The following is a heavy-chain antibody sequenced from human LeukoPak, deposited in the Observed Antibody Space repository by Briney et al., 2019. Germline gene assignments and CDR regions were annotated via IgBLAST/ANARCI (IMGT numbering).Heavy chain of an antibody. Sequence: ASVKVSCKTSGYTFTSYDINWVRQATGQGLEWMGWMNPNSGNTDYAQKFQGRVTMTRNTSISTAYMELSSLRSEDTAVYYCASASGSYDAFDIWGQGTMVTVSS. CDR1: GYTFTSYD. D-gene: IGHD1-26*01. J-gene: IGHJ3*02. V-gene: IGHV1-8*01. CDR2: MNPNSGNT. CDR3: ASASGSYDAFDI.